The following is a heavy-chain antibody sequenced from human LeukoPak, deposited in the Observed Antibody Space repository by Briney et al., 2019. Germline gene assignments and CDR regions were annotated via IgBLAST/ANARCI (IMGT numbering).Heavy chain of an antibody. CDR3: ARGVVEMATSWGY. Sequence: SQTLSLTCTVSGGSISSGTYCWSWIRQPAGRGLEWVVRIHTSGSTNYSPSLRSGVTISVDTCKNQFSLNLSSLTAADTAVYYCARGVVEMATSWGYWGQGTLVTVSS. V-gene: IGHV4-61*02. CDR1: GGSISSGTYC. J-gene: IGHJ4*02. D-gene: IGHD5-24*01. CDR2: IHTSGST.